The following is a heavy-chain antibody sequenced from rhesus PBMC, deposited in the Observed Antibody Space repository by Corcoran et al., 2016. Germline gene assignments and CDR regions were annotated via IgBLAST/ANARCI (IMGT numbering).Heavy chain of an antibody. CDR3: ARSIQWVRDC. D-gene: IGHD5-24*01. CDR1: GGSISSSNW. CDR2: IYGWGGST. J-gene: IGHJ4*01. V-gene: IGHV4-93*02. Sequence: QVQLQESGPAVVKPSETLSLTCAVSGGSISSSNWWRWIRQSPGQGLEWIGGIYGWGGSTKYNPSLKSRVTISIDTSKNQCSLKRSSVTAADTAVDYCARSIQWVRDCWGQGVLVTVSS.